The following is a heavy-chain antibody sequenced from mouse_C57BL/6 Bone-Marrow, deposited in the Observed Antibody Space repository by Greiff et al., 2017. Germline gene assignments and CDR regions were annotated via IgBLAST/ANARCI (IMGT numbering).Heavy chain of an antibody. V-gene: IGHV1-76*01. J-gene: IGHJ1*03. CDR2: IYPGSGNT. Sequence: QVHVKQSGAELVRPGASVKLSCKASGYTFTDYYINWVKQRPGQGLEWIARIYPGSGNTYYNEKFKGKATLTAEKSSSTAYMQLSSLTSEDSAVYFCAPGGLGSRWYFDVWGTGTTVTVSS. CDR1: GYTFTDYY. D-gene: IGHD1-1*01. CDR3: APGGLGSRWYFDV.